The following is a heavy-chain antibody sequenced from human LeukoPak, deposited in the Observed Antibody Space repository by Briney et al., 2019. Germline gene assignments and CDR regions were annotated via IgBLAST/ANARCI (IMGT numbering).Heavy chain of an antibody. CDR2: ISGDGNYI. V-gene: IGHV3-23*01. CDR3: ARGEYCTNGVCQDYYFDY. J-gene: IGHJ4*02. Sequence: GGSLRLSCAASGFDFSSYAFSWVRQAPGKGLEWVSAISGDGNYIYYADSVKGRFTISRDNSKNTLYLQMNSLRAEDTAVYYCARGEYCTNGVCQDYYFDYWGQGTLVTVSS. D-gene: IGHD2-8*01. CDR1: GFDFSSYA.